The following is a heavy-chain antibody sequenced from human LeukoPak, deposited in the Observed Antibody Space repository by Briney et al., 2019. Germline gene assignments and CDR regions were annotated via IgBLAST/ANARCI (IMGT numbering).Heavy chain of an antibody. CDR1: GGSISSSSYY. V-gene: IGHV4-39*01. D-gene: IGHD3-10*01. J-gene: IGHJ5*02. Sequence: KPSETLSLTCTVSGGSISSSSYYWGWIRQPPGKGLEWIGSIYYSETTYYNPSLKSRVTISVDTSKNQFSLRLSSVTAAGTAVYYCARQRYYGSGSYSLNWFDPWGQGTLVTVSS. CDR3: ARQRYYGSGSYSLNWFDP. CDR2: IYYSETT.